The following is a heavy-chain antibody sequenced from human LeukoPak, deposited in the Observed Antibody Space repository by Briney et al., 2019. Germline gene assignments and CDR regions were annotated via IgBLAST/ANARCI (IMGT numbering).Heavy chain of an antibody. J-gene: IGHJ3*02. V-gene: IGHV3-66*01. D-gene: IGHD6-19*01. CDR2: IYSGGST. CDR1: GFTVSSNY. CDR3: ARVEQWLDDAFDI. Sequence: GGSLRLSCAASGFTVSSNYMSWVRQAPGKGLEWVSVIYSGGSTYYADSVKGRFTISRDNSKNTLYLQMNSLRAEDTAVYYCARVEQWLDDAFDIWGQGTMVTVSS.